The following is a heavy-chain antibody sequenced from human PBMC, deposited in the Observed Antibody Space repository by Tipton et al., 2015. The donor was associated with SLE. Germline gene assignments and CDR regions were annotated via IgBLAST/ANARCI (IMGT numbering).Heavy chain of an antibody. V-gene: IGHV4-39*07. Sequence: TLSLTCTVSGGSISSSSYYWGWIRQPPGKGPEWIGSIYYSGSTYYNPSLKSRVTISVDKSKNQFSLKLSSVTAADTAVYYCARVDCSGGSCSAGGYYYYYGLDVWGQGTTVTVSS. J-gene: IGHJ6*02. CDR1: GGSISSSSYY. CDR2: IYYSGST. D-gene: IGHD2-15*01. CDR3: ARVDCSGGSCSAGGYYYYYGLDV.